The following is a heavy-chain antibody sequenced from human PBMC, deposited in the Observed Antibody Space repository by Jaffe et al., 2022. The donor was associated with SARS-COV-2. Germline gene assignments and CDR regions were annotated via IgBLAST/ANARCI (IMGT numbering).Heavy chain of an antibody. Sequence: QVQLQQSGPGLVKPSQTLSLTCAISGDSVSSNSAAWNWIRQSPSRGLEWLGRTYYRSKWYNDYAVSVKSRITINPDTSKNQFSLQLNSVTPEDTAVYYCARDSTMYSSGWYGWYFDLWGRGTLVTVSS. J-gene: IGHJ2*01. CDR1: GDSVSSNSAA. CDR3: ARDSTMYSSGWYGWYFDL. CDR2: TYYRSKWYN. V-gene: IGHV6-1*01. D-gene: IGHD6-19*01.